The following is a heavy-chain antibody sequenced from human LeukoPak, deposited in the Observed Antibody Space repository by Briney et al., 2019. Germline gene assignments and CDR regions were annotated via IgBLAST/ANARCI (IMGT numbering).Heavy chain of an antibody. CDR3: ARVEQQLVFDYYYYGMDV. CDR2: IIPIFGTA. D-gene: IGHD6-13*01. Sequence: SVKVSCKASGGTFSSYAISWVRQAPGQGLEWMGGIIPIFGTANYAQKFQGRVTITADESTSTAYMELSSLGSEDTAVYYCARVEQQLVFDYYYYGMDVWGQGTTVTVSS. J-gene: IGHJ6*02. V-gene: IGHV1-69*13. CDR1: GGTFSSYA.